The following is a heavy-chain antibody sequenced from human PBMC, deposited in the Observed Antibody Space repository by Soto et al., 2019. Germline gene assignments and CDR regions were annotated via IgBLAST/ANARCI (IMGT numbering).Heavy chain of an antibody. V-gene: IGHV5-51*01. Sequence: PGESLKISCKGSGYSFTNYWIGWVRQMPGKGLEWMGIIYPGDSDTRYSPSFQGQVTISADKSISTAYLQWSSLKASDTAMYYCARRRYDFWSGLSDYYYGMDVWGQGTTVTVSS. J-gene: IGHJ6*02. CDR2: IYPGDSDT. CDR1: GYSFTNYW. D-gene: IGHD3-3*01. CDR3: ARRRYDFWSGLSDYYYGMDV.